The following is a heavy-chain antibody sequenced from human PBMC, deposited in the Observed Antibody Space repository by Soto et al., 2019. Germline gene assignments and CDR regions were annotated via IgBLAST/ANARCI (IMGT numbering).Heavy chain of an antibody. CDR3: ARGPRYDILTGPRFDP. Sequence: EVQLVESGGGLVQPGGSLRLSCTASGFTVSSSFLTWVRQAPGKGLEWVSLIFSDGTTFYADSVEGRFTISRDNSKNTLYLQMNSLRAEDTALYYCARGPRYDILTGPRFDPWGQGTLVTVSS. J-gene: IGHJ5*02. CDR1: GFTVSSSF. CDR2: IFSDGTT. V-gene: IGHV3-66*01. D-gene: IGHD3-9*01.